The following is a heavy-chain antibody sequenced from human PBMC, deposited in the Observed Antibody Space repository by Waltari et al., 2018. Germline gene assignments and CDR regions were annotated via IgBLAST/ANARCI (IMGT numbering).Heavy chain of an antibody. Sequence: QVQLQESGPGLVKPSETLSLTCTVSGGSISSYYWSWIRQPPGKRLEWIGYIYYSGSTNYNPSLKSRVTISVDTSKNQFSLKLSSVTAADTAVYYCARSKKGVSSGWVYWGQGTLVTVSS. CDR2: IYYSGST. V-gene: IGHV4-59*01. CDR3: ARSKKGVSSGWVY. CDR1: GGSISSYY. D-gene: IGHD6-19*01. J-gene: IGHJ4*02.